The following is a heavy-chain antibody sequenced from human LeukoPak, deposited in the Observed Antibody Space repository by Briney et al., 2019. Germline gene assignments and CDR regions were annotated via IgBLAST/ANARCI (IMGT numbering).Heavy chain of an antibody. V-gene: IGHV3-30-3*01. D-gene: IGHD3-10*01. CDR3: ARGIRGYAFDI. CDR1: GFTFSSYA. J-gene: IGHJ3*02. CDR2: ISYDGSNK. Sequence: GGSLRLSCAAFGFTFSSYAMHWVRQAPGKGLEWVAVISYDGSNKYYADSVKGRFTISRDNSKNTLYLQMNSLRAEDTAVYYCARGIRGYAFDIWGQGTMVTVSS.